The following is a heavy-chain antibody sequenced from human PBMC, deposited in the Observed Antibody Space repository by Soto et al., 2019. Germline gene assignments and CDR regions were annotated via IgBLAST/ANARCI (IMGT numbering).Heavy chain of an antibody. V-gene: IGHV3-23*01. CDR1: GFTFRSFA. CDR2: ISGGGVTT. D-gene: IGHD3-16*01. Sequence: EVQLLESGGGLVQPGGSLRLSCVASGFTFRSFAMSWVSQAPGKGLEWVSAISGGGVTTYYADTVKGRFTISRDNSKNTLYLQMNSLRADDTAVYYCANGLSQPPGGWFDPWGQGTLVTVSS. J-gene: IGHJ5*02. CDR3: ANGLSQPPGGWFDP.